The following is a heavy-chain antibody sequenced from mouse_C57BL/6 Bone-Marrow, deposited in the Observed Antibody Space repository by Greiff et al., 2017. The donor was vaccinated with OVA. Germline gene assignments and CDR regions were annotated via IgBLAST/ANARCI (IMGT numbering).Heavy chain of an antibody. J-gene: IGHJ1*03. CDR3: ARGAGYFDV. V-gene: IGHV3-6*01. CDR1: GYSITSGYY. CDR2: ISYDGST. Sequence: EVKLVESGPGLVKPSQSLSLTCSVTGYSITSGYYWNWIRQFPGNKLEWMGYISYDGSTNYNPSLKNRISITRDTSKNQFLLKVNSVTSEDTATYYCARGAGYFDVWGTGTTVTVSS.